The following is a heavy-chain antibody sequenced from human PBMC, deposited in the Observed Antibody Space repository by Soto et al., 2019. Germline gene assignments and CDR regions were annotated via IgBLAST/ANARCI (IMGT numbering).Heavy chain of an antibody. Sequence: QVQLVESGGGVVQPGRSLRLSCAASRFTFSSYAMHWVRQAPGKGLEWVAVISYDGSNKYYADSVKGRFTISRDNSKNTLYLQMNSLRAEDTAVYYFALDGGKWELTSYYFDYWGQGTLVTVSS. V-gene: IGHV3-30-3*01. CDR2: ISYDGSNK. J-gene: IGHJ4*02. CDR1: RFTFSSYA. D-gene: IGHD1-26*01. CDR3: ALDGGKWELTSYYFDY.